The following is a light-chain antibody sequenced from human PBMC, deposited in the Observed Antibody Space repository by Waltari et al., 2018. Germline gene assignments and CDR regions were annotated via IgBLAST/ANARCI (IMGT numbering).Light chain of an antibody. CDR2: GTS. CDR1: QSVGSN. Sequence: EIVMTQSPATLSVSPGERATLSCRASQSVGSNLAWYQQKPGQAPRLLISGTSTRAIDIPARFSGSGSGTQFTLTIRSMQSEDFAVYYCQQYNNWPWTFGQGTKVEVK. V-gene: IGKV3-15*01. J-gene: IGKJ1*01. CDR3: QQYNNWPWT.